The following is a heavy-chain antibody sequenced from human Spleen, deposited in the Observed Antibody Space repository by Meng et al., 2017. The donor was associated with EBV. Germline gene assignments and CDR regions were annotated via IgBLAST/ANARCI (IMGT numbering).Heavy chain of an antibody. CDR3: TRDDASQTD. V-gene: IGHV3-74*01. CDR2: TNGDGSDT. D-gene: IGHD1-1*01. J-gene: IGHJ4*02. Sequence: VQLVESGGGLVQPGGSLRLSCAASGFTFSGYWMHWVRQATGKGLVWVSRTNGDGSDTRYADSVKGRFTISRDNAKNTLFLQMNSLRAEDTAVYYCTRDDASQTDWGQGTLVTVSS. CDR1: GFTFSGYW.